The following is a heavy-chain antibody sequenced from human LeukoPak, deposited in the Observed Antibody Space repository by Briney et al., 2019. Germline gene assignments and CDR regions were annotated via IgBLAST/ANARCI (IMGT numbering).Heavy chain of an antibody. D-gene: IGHD6-19*01. CDR2: IYNGRNT. Sequence: PSETLSLTCSASGASTSDKYWSWIRQSPGRTLEWIGHIYNGRNTKYNPSLTSRVTISVDTSKNQFSLSLTSVTAADTDMYYCAQTTGWPGFDFWGPGALVTVSS. J-gene: IGHJ4*02. CDR3: AQTTGWPGFDF. CDR1: GASTSDKY. V-gene: IGHV4-59*08.